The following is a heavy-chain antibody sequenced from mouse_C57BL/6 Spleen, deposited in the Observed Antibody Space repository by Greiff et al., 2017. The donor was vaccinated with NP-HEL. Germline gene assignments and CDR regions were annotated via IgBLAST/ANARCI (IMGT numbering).Heavy chain of an antibody. CDR1: GYTFTSYW. CDR3: ARSLFYAMDY. CDR2: IDPSDSYT. D-gene: IGHD6-2*01. J-gene: IGHJ4*01. V-gene: IGHV1-59*01. Sequence: QVQLKQSGAELVRPGTSVKLSCKASGYTFTSYWMHWVKQRPGQGLEWIGVIDPSDSYTNYNQKFKGKATLTVDTSSSTAYMQLSSLTSEDSAVYYCARSLFYAMDYWGQGTSVTVSS.